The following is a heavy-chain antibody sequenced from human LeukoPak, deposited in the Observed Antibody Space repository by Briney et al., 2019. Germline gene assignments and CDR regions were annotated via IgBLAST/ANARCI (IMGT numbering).Heavy chain of an antibody. J-gene: IGHJ4*02. Sequence: SETLSLTCTVSGGSISSGGYYWSWIRQHPGKGLEWIGYIYYSGSTYYNPSLKSRVIISVDTSKNQFSLKLSSVTAADTAVYYCARGHYDILTGPTGAFDYWGQGTLVTVSS. CDR1: GGSISSGGYY. D-gene: IGHD3-9*01. CDR2: IYYSGST. CDR3: ARGHYDILTGPTGAFDY. V-gene: IGHV4-31*03.